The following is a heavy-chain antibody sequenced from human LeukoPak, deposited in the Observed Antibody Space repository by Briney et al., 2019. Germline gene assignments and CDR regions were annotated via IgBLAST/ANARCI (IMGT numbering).Heavy chain of an antibody. D-gene: IGHD6-13*01. J-gene: IGHJ4*02. Sequence: PSETLSLTCTVSGGSISSYYWSWIRQPPGKGLEWIGYIYYSGSTNHNPSLKSRVTISVDTSKNQFSLKLSSVTAADTAVYYCARLGSSWYSDYWGQGTLVTVSS. CDR3: ARLGSSWYSDY. CDR2: IYYSGST. V-gene: IGHV4-59*01. CDR1: GGSISSYY.